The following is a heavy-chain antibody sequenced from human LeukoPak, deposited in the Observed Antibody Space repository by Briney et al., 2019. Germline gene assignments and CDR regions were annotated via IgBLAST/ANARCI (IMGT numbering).Heavy chain of an antibody. CDR3: ARSATRFRHLDGYNQFDY. Sequence: ASVKVSYKASGYTFTSYGISWVRQAPGQGLEWMGWISAYNGNTNYAQKLQGRVTMTTDTSTSTAYMELRSLRSDDTAVYYCARSATRFRHLDGYNQFDYWGQGTLDTVSS. CDR1: GYTFTSYG. D-gene: IGHD5-24*01. CDR2: ISAYNGNT. V-gene: IGHV1-18*01. J-gene: IGHJ4*02.